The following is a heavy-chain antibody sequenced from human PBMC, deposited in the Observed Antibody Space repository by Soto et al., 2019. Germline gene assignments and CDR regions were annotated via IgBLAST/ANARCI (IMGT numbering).Heavy chain of an antibody. V-gene: IGHV1-69*13. CDR2: IIPIFGTA. CDR1: GGTFSSYA. D-gene: IGHD3-10*01. CDR3: ALSFGTGGSGADPHYPEKYYYYGMDV. J-gene: IGHJ6*02. Sequence: ASVKVSCKASGGTFSSYAISWVRQAPGQGLEWMGGIIPIFGTANYAQKFQGRVTITADESTSTAYMELSSLRSEDTAVYYCALSFGTGGSGADPHYPEKYYYYGMDVWGQGTTVTVSS.